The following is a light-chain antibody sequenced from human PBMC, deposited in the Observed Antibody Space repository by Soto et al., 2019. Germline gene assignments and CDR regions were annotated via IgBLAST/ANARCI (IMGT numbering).Light chain of an antibody. Sequence: EIVMTQSPATLSVSPGERATLSCRASQSVSSNLAWYQQKPGQAPRLLIYGASTRATGIPARFSGSGSGTGFTLTISSLQSEDFAVYYCQQYNNWPLTFGGGTKVHIK. CDR3: QQYNNWPLT. J-gene: IGKJ4*01. CDR2: GAS. CDR1: QSVSSN. V-gene: IGKV3-15*01.